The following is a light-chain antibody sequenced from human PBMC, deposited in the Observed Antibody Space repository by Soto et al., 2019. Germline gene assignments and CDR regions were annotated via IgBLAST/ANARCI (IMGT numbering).Light chain of an antibody. Sequence: QSVLTQPPSVSAAPGQKVTISCSGSNSNIGNNYVSWYQQFPGTAPKVLIYDNNKRPSGIPDRFSGSKSATSATLVITGLQTGDEADYYCGAWDSSLHAGVFGGGTKRTVL. J-gene: IGLJ2*01. CDR3: GAWDSSLHAGV. CDR2: DNN. V-gene: IGLV1-51*01. CDR1: NSNIGNNY.